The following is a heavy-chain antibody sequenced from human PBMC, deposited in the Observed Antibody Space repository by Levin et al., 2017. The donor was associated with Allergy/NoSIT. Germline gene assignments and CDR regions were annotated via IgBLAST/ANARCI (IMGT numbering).Heavy chain of an antibody. V-gene: IGHV1-2*02. CDR2: INPNRGDT. CDR3: ARIDSSGWYGEDY. CDR1: GYTFTGYY. Sequence: ASVKVSCKSFGYTFTGYYLHWVRQAPGQGLEWMGWINPNRGDTNYAQNFQGRVTMTRDTSISTAYMELSRLRSDDTAVYYCARIDSSGWYGEDYWGQGTLVTVSS. D-gene: IGHD6-19*01. J-gene: IGHJ4*02.